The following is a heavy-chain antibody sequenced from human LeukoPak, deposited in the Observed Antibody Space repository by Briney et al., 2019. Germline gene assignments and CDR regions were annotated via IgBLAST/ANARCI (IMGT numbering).Heavy chain of an antibody. J-gene: IGHJ4*02. CDR3: ARGRGSYYEM. CDR1: GDSISSYY. CDR2: INHSGST. D-gene: IGHD3-22*01. Sequence: PSETLSLTCTVSGDSISSYYWSWIRQPPGKGLEWIGEINHSGSTNYNPSRESQVTIFVDTSKNQFALKVTSVTAADTAVYYCARGRGSYYEMWGQGTLVTVSS. V-gene: IGHV4-34*01.